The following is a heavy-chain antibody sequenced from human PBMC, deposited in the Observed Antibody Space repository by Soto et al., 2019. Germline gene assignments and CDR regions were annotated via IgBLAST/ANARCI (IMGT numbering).Heavy chain of an antibody. V-gene: IGHV4-59*06. CDR1: GGSISSYY. CDR3: AIDRAVPAAMRRVLNYYYGMDV. CDR2: IYYRGST. Sequence: SETLSLTCTVSGGSISSYYWSWIRQPPGKGLEWIGYIYYRGSTYYNPSNKSRVTISVDTSKNQFSLKLSSVTAADTAVYYCAIDRAVPAAMRRVLNYYYGMDVWGQGTTVTVSS. J-gene: IGHJ6*02. D-gene: IGHD2-2*01.